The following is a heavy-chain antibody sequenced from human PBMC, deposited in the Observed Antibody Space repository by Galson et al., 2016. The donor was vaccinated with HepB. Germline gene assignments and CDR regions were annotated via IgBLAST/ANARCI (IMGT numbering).Heavy chain of an antibody. CDR1: GFIFSSYW. Sequence: SLRLSCAASGFIFSSYWMTWVRQAPGKGLEWVASIKQDGSERYYVASVKGRSTSSRDNARNSLSLQMNSLRAEDTAVNYCASAYFGDVPKPFDHWGQGTLVTVSS. J-gene: IGHJ4*02. CDR2: IKQDGSER. CDR3: ASAYFGDVPKPFDH. V-gene: IGHV3-7*01. D-gene: IGHD3-10*01.